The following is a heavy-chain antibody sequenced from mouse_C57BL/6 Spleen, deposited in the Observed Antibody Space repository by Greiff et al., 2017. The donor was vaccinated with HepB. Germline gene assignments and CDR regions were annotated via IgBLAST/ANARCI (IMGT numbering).Heavy chain of an antibody. Sequence: QVQLKQSGPGLVQPSQSLSITCTVSGFSLTSYGVHWVRQSPGKGLEWLGVIWSGGGTDYNAAFISRLSISKDNSKSQVFFKMKSLKADDTAIYYCARGDYHWYCDVWGTGTTVTVSS. J-gene: IGHJ1*03. V-gene: IGHV2-2*01. D-gene: IGHD2-4*01. CDR2: IWSGGGT. CDR3: ARGDYHWYCDV. CDR1: GFSLTSYG.